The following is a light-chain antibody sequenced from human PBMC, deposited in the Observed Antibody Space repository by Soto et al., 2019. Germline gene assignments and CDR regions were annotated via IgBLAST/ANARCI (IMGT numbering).Light chain of an antibody. CDR1: SSNIGGNS. J-gene: IGLJ1*01. CDR2: DDN. V-gene: IGLV1-51*01. Sequence: QSVLTQPRSVSAAPGQKVTISCSGSSSNIGGNSVSWYQQLPGTAPKLLIYDDNKRPSGIPARFSGSKSGTSATLGITGFQTGDEADYYCGSWDSRLSAYVFGTGTKVTVL. CDR3: GSWDSRLSAYV.